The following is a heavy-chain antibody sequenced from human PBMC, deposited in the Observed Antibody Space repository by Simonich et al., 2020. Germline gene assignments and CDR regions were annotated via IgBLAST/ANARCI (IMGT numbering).Heavy chain of an antibody. CDR1: GGSFSGYY. Sequence: QVQLQQWGAGLLKPSETLSLTCAVYGGSFSGYYWSWIRQPQGKGRGRIGEINHRGCTNYNPSLKSRVTVSVDTSKNQFSLKLSSVTAADTAVYYCARRRSGLVIDYWGQGTLVTVSS. D-gene: IGHD3-9*01. V-gene: IGHV4-34*01. CDR3: ARRRSGLVIDY. J-gene: IGHJ4*02. CDR2: INHRGCT.